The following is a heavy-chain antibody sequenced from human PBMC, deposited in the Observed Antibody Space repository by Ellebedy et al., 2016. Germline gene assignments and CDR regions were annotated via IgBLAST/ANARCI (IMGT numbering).Heavy chain of an antibody. CDR3: ARGFRRYYDFWSGYQRDAFDI. D-gene: IGHD3-3*01. CDR2: INPSGGST. Sequence: ASVKVSXXASGYTFTSYYMHWVRQAPGQGLEWMGIINPSGGSTSYAQKFQGRVTMTRDTSTSTVYMELSSLRSEDTAVYYCARGFRRYYDFWSGYQRDAFDIWGQGTMVTVSS. J-gene: IGHJ3*02. V-gene: IGHV1-46*01. CDR1: GYTFTSYY.